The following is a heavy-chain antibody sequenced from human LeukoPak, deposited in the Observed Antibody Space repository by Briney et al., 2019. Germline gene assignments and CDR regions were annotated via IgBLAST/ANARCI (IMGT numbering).Heavy chain of an antibody. Sequence: SETLSLTCTVSGGSISSYYWSWIRQPAGKGLEWIGRIYTSGSTNYNPSLKSRVTMSVDTSKNQFSLKLSSVTAADTAVYYCARGMEYSGTYMHYYYYYMDVWGKGTTVTVSS. CDR1: GGSISSYY. V-gene: IGHV4-4*07. CDR2: IYTSGST. J-gene: IGHJ6*03. CDR3: ARGMEYSGTYMHYYYYYMDV. D-gene: IGHD1-26*01.